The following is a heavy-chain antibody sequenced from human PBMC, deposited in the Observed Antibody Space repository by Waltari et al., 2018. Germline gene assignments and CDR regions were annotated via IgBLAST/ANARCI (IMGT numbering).Heavy chain of an antibody. CDR2: IYYNGNT. CDR3: ARQLFLNSPDRD. D-gene: IGHD6-13*01. CDR1: GGSIASSSHY. J-gene: IGHJ4*02. Sequence: QMQLRESGPGLVKPSETLSLTCTVSGGSIASSSHYLGWYRQPPGKGLEWIGSIYYNGNTYYNPSLKSRVTISEDTSKNRFSLKLRSVTAADTAVYYCARQLFLNSPDRDWGQGTLVNVSS. V-gene: IGHV4-39*01.